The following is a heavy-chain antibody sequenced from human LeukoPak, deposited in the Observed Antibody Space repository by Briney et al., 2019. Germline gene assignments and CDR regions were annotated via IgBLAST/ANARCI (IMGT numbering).Heavy chain of an antibody. CDR2: IYTGGNT. CDR1: GFTVSSNY. Sequence: GGSLRLSCAASGFTVSSNYMSWVRQAPGKGLEWVSVIYTGGNTDYADSVKGRFTISRDNSKNTLCLQMNSLRAEDTAAYYCARSIAAGVTASDLWGQGTMVTVSS. D-gene: IGHD6-13*01. CDR3: ARSIAAGVTASDL. J-gene: IGHJ3*01. V-gene: IGHV3-53*01.